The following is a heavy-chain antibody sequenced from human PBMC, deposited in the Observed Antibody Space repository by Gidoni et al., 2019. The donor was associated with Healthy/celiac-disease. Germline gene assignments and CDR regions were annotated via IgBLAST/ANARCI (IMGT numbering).Heavy chain of an antibody. CDR3: ARDKYCSSTSCPRPYGMDV. J-gene: IGHJ6*02. CDR2: TYYRSKWYN. V-gene: IGHV6-1*01. Sequence: QVQLQQSGPGLVKPSQTLSLTCAISGDSVPSNSAAWNWIRQSPSRGLEWLGRTYYRSKWYNDYAVSVKSRITINPDTSKNQFSLQLNSVTPEDTAVYYCARDKYCSSTSCPRPYGMDVWGQGTTVTVSS. CDR1: GDSVPSNSAA. D-gene: IGHD2-2*01.